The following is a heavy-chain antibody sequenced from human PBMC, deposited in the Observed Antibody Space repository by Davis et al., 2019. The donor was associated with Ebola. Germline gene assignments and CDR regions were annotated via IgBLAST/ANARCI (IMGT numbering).Heavy chain of an antibody. CDR3: AKDAEDGSGNWFFDF. CDR2: IEQDGTDK. D-gene: IGHD5-24*01. J-gene: IGHJ2*01. CDR1: GFIFSNYY. Sequence: GESLKISCEASGFIFSNYYMSWVRQRPGKGLEWVANIEQDGTDKYYADSVKGRFTISRDNAKNLLYLQLNSLRDEDTALYYCAKDAEDGSGNWFFDFRGRGALVTVSS. V-gene: IGHV3-7*01.